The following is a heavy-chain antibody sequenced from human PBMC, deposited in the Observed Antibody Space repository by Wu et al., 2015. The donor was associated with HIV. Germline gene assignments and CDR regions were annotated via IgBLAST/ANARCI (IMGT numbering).Heavy chain of an antibody. CDR2: INPLFDTA. CDR1: GYTFSNYY. CDR3: ARDAAAGGIDY. V-gene: IGHV1-69*01. Sequence: QVQLVQSGAEVKKPGASVKVSCKASGYTFSNYYIHWVRQAPGQGLEWMGGINPLFDTANYAQKFQGRVTITADEFTSIAYMELSSLRSEDTAVYYCARDAAAGGIDYWGQGTLVAVSS. D-gene: IGHD6-13*01. J-gene: IGHJ4*02.